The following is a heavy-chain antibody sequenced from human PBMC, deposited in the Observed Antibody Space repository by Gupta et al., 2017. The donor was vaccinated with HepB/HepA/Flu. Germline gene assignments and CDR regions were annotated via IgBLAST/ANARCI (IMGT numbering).Heavy chain of an antibody. J-gene: IGHJ4*02. D-gene: IGHD1-26*01. CDR2: IIPIFGTA. CDR1: GGTFTANG. CDR3: ARISGSYSDY. V-gene: IGHV1-69*01. Sequence: QVHLCRTRAEVKRPGPWVKFSSRPSGGTFTANGISWVRQAPGQGLEWMGGIIPIFGTANYAQKFQGRVTITADESTSTAYMELSSLRSEDTAGYYCARISGSYSDYWGQGTLVTVSS.